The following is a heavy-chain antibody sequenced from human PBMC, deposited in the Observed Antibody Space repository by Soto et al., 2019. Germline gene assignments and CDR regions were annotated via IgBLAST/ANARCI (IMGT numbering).Heavy chain of an antibody. CDR1: GGSISSGGYY. D-gene: IGHD6-6*01. V-gene: IGHV4-31*03. J-gene: IGHJ5*02. Sequence: SETLFLTCTVSGGSISSGGYYWSWIRQHPGKGLEWIGYIYYSGSTYYNPSLKVRVTISVDTSKNQFSLKLSSVTAADTAVYYCARATDSSSSVQDWFDPWAQGTLVTVPS. CDR2: IYYSGST. CDR3: ARATDSSSSVQDWFDP.